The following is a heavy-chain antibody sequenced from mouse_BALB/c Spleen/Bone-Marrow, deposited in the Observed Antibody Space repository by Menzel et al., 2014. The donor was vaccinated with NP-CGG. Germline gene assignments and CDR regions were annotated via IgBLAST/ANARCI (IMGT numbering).Heavy chain of an antibody. D-gene: IGHD1-1*01. V-gene: IGHV1S45*01. CDR2: INPYNDYT. Sequence: EVQLQESGAELVRPGASVKISCKAFGYTFTDYHINWVKQRPGQGLDWIGYINPYNDYTNYNQKFKGKATLIVDKSSNTAYMELSSLASEDSAVFYCARHGSSYVRFAYWGQGTLVTVSA. CDR1: GYTFTDYH. J-gene: IGHJ3*01. CDR3: ARHGSSYVRFAY.